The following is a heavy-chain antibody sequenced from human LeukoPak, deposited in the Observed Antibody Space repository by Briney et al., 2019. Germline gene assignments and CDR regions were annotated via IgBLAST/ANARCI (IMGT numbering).Heavy chain of an antibody. Sequence: GESLKISCKGSGYSFTSYWIGWVRQMPGKGLEWMGIIYPGDSDTRYSPSFQGQVTISADKSISTAYLQWSSLKASDTAMYYCARALIGIAVAGTDLWFDPWGQGTLVTVSS. D-gene: IGHD6-19*01. J-gene: IGHJ5*02. CDR3: ARALIGIAVAGTDLWFDP. CDR1: GYSFTSYW. CDR2: IYPGDSDT. V-gene: IGHV5-51*01.